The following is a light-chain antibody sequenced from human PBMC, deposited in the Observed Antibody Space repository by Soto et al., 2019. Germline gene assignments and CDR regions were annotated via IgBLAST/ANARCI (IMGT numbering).Light chain of an antibody. Sequence: QSALTQPPSASGSPGQSVTISCTGTSSDVGAYIFVSWYQQHPGKAPKLMVYDVNRRPPGVPDRFFGSKSGNTASLTVSGLQAEDEADYYCQSYDSSLSVLYVFGTGTKLTVL. V-gene: IGLV2-8*01. CDR3: QSYDSSLSVLYV. CDR2: DVN. CDR1: SSDVGAYIF. J-gene: IGLJ1*01.